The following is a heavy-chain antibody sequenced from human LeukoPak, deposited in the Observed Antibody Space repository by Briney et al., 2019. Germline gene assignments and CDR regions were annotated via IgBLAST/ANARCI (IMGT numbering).Heavy chain of an antibody. Sequence: GGSLRLSCTASGFTFSSYAMTWVRQAPGKGLEWVSVISGTGDSTHYADSVKGRFTISRDNSKNTLFLELNSLRAEDTAVYFCAKPKGVGATPHYYYYYGMNVWGQGTTVTVSS. CDR2: ISGTGDST. J-gene: IGHJ6*02. CDR3: AKPKGVGATPHYYYYYGMNV. CDR1: GFTFSSYA. V-gene: IGHV3-23*01. D-gene: IGHD1-26*01.